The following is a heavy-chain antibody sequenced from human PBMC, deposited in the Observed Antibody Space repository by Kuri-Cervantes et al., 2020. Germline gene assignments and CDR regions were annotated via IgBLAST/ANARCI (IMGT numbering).Heavy chain of an antibody. J-gene: IGHJ6*02. V-gene: IGHV3-9*01. D-gene: IGHD4-23*01. Sequence: GGSLRLSCAASGFTFSSYSMNWVRQAPGKGLEWVSGISWNSGSIGYADSVKGRFTISRDNAKNSLYLQMNSLRAEDTALYYCAKDVGSDYGGSYYGMDVWGQGTTVTVSS. CDR2: ISWNSGSI. CDR1: GFTFSSYS. CDR3: AKDVGSDYGGSYYGMDV.